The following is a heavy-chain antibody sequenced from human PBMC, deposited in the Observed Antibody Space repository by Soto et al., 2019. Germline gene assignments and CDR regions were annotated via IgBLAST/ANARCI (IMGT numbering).Heavy chain of an antibody. J-gene: IGHJ4*02. V-gene: IGHV1-2*04. CDR1: AYTFTSFG. CDR2: INPNSSGT. Sequence: ASVKVSCKTSAYTFTSFGVSCVRQALGQGLEWMGGINPNSSGTNYAQKFQGWATMTRDTSISTAYMELSRLRSDDTAVYYCARSLRAVTNYFDYWGQGSLVTVSS. D-gene: IGHD4-17*01. CDR3: ARSLRAVTNYFDY.